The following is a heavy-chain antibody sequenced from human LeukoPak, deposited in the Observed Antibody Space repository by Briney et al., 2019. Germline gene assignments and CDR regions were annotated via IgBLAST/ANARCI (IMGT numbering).Heavy chain of an antibody. CDR2: ISGSGSTT. CDR3: AKGTSTYSSGSFDY. Sequence: QTGGSLRLSCAASGFSFSTYGMSWVRQAPGKGLEWVISISGSGSTTFYADSVKGRFTISRDNSKNMLYLQMASLRAEDTAVYYCAKGTSTYSSGSFDYWGRGTLVTVSS. J-gene: IGHJ4*02. D-gene: IGHD6-19*01. CDR1: GFSFSTYG. V-gene: IGHV3-23*01.